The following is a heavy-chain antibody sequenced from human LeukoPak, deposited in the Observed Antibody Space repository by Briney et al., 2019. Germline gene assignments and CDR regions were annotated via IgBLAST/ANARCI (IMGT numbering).Heavy chain of an antibody. Sequence: ASVKVSCKASGYTFTDYAMHWVCQAPGQRLEWMGWINTGNGNTRYSEKFQGRVTITMDTSASTAYMELSSLRSEDTAVYYCARDRVVGLAPFDPWGQGTLVTVSS. J-gene: IGHJ5*02. CDR2: INTGNGNT. CDR3: ARDRVVGLAPFDP. D-gene: IGHD2-15*01. CDR1: GYTFTDYA. V-gene: IGHV1-3*04.